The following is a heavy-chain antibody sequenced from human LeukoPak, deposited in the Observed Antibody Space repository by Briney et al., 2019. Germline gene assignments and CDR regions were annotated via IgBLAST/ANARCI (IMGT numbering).Heavy chain of an antibody. CDR1: GGSFSGYY. CDR3: ARVGIAARHFDY. J-gene: IGHJ4*02. D-gene: IGHD6-6*01. V-gene: IGHV4-34*01. CDR2: INHSGST. Sequence: SETLSLTCAVYGGSFSGYYWSWIRQPPGKGLEWIGEINHSGSTNYNPSLKSQVTISVDTSKNQFSLKLSSVTAADTAVYYCARVGIAARHFDYWGQGTLVTVSS.